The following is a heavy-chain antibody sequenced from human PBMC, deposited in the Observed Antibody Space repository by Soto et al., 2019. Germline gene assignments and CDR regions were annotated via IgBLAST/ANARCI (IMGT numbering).Heavy chain of an antibody. CDR2: IYYSGST. CDR1: GGSISSSSYY. CDR3: ARLKLRFAPLDY. Sequence: SETLSLTCTVSGGSISSSSYYWGWIRQPPGKGLEWIGSIYYSGSTYYNPSLKSRVTISVDTSKNQFSLKLSSVTAADTAVYYCARLKLRFAPLDYWGQGTLVTVSS. D-gene: IGHD3-3*01. J-gene: IGHJ4*02. V-gene: IGHV4-39*01.